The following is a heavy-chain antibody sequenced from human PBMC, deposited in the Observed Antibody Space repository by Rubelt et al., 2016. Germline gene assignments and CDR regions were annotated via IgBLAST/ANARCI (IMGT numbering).Heavy chain of an antibody. J-gene: IGHJ4*02. Sequence: YAMSWVRQAPGKGLEWVSVFSGSGGTTYYADSVKGRFTISRDNSKNTLYLQMNSLRAEDTAVYYCARDVSGSFSVDYWGQGTLVTVSS. CDR2: FSGSGGTT. CDR3: ARDVSGSFSVDY. CDR1: YA. D-gene: IGHD1-26*01. V-gene: IGHV3-23*01.